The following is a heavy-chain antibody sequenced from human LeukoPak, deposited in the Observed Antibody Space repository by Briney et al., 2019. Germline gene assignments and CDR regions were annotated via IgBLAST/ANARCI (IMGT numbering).Heavy chain of an antibody. CDR1: GFTFSSYA. V-gene: IGHV3-7*01. Sequence: GGSLRLSCAASGFTFSSYAMSWVRQAPGKGLEWVANIKQDGSEKYYVDSVKGRFTISRDNAKNSLYLQMNSLRAEDTAVYYCARDKMGTYYYDSSASDYWGQGTLVTVSS. D-gene: IGHD3-22*01. CDR2: IKQDGSEK. J-gene: IGHJ4*02. CDR3: ARDKMGTYYYDSSASDY.